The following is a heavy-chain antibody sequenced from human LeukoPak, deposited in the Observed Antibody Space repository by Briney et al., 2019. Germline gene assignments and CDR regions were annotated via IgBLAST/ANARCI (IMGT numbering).Heavy chain of an antibody. J-gene: IGHJ6*02. Sequence: GGSLRLSCAASGFTVSTNYMSWVRQAPGKGLEWVSVIYSGGSTYYADSVKGRFTISRDNSKNTLYLQMNSLRAEDTALYYCAKAGGRLWFGYGMDVWGQGTTVTVSS. D-gene: IGHD3-10*01. CDR1: GFTVSTNY. CDR2: IYSGGST. CDR3: AKAGGRLWFGYGMDV. V-gene: IGHV3-53*05.